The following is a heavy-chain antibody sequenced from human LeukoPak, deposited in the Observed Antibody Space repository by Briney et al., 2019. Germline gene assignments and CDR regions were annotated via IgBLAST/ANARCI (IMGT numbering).Heavy chain of an antibody. D-gene: IGHD2/OR15-2a*01. J-gene: IGHJ6*03. CDR2: IKQDGSEK. CDR1: GFTFSSYW. CDR3: ARLFYHDGGSSTGYMDV. Sequence: SGGSLRLSCAASGFTFSSYWMNWVRQAPGKGLEWVANIKQDGSEKNYVDSVKGRFTISRDNAKNSLYLQMNSLRAEDTAVYYCARLFYHDGGSSTGYMDVWGKGTTVTVSS. V-gene: IGHV3-7*01.